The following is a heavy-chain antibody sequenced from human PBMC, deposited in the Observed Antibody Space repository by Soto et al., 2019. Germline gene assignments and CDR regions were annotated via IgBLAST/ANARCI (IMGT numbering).Heavy chain of an antibody. CDR2: ISSSSSYI. D-gene: IGHD2-2*01. Sequence: GGSLRLSCAASGFTFSSYSMNWVRQAPGKGLEWVSSISSSSSYIYYADSVKGRFTISRDNAKNSLYLQMNSLRAEDTAVYYCARDRTEVVVVPAATIDYWGQGTLVTVSS. V-gene: IGHV3-21*01. J-gene: IGHJ4*02. CDR1: GFTFSSYS. CDR3: ARDRTEVVVVPAATIDY.